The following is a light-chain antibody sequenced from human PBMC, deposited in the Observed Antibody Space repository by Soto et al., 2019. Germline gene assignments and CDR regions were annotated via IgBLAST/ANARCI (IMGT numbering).Light chain of an antibody. CDR3: HQAGTFPFT. CDR2: AAS. J-gene: IGKJ3*01. Sequence: DLQLTQSPSSVSASVGDTINITCRASQDIEKWLAWYQQKPGRAPKVLIYAASHLESGVPSRFSGSGSGTEFSLTISSLQTEDFATYFCHQAGTFPFTFGPGTKVDIK. CDR1: QDIEKW. V-gene: IGKV1-12*01.